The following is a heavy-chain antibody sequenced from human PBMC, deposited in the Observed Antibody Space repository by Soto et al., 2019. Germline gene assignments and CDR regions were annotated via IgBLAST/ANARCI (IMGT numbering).Heavy chain of an antibody. D-gene: IGHD3-22*01. CDR2: IYSGGST. Sequence: GGSLRLSCAASGFTVSSNYMSWVRQAPGKGLEWVSVIYSGGSTYYADSVKGRFIISRDNSKNTLYLQMNSLRAEDTAVYYCALIPYYYDSSGYYNDYWGQGTLVTVSS. J-gene: IGHJ4*02. CDR3: ALIPYYYDSSGYYNDY. V-gene: IGHV3-66*02. CDR1: GFTVSSNY.